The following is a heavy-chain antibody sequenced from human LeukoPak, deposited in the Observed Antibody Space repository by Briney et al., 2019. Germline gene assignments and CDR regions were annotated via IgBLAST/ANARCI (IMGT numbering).Heavy chain of an antibody. D-gene: IGHD2-2*02. J-gene: IGHJ6*03. CDR3: ARLRRSFGYQLLYTGIPYYYYYMDV. Sequence: SETLSLTCTVSGGSISSGSYYWSWIRQPAGKGLEWIGRIYISGSTNYNPSLKSRVTMSVDTSKNQFSLKLSSVTAADTAVYYCARLRRSFGYQLLYTGIPYYYYYMDVWGKGTTVTVSS. CDR2: IYISGST. CDR1: GGSISSGSYY. V-gene: IGHV4-61*02.